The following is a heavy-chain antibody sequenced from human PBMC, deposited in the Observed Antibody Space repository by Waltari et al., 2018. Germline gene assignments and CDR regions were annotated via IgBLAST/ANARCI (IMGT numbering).Heavy chain of an antibody. J-gene: IGHJ4*02. CDR3: AINPRYYSPD. CDR1: VFTVSNNC. V-gene: IGHV3-66*02. Sequence: EVQLAESGGGLVQPGGSLRISCSASVFTVSNNCVSWFRQAPGEGRRWVSLIYSGGYTQYADSVEGRFTISRDNSKNTLYLQMNSLRVEDTAVYYCAINPRYYSPDWGQGTLVTVSS. CDR2: IYSGGYT. D-gene: IGHD3-10*01.